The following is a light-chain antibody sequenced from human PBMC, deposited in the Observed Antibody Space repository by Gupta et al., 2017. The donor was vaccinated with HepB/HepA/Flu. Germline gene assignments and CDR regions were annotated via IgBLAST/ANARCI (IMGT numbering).Light chain of an antibody. CDR1: SSNIGSNS. CDR2: SHT. CDR3: AAWDDSLSALV. J-gene: IGLJ3*02. Sequence: QSVVPQPPSASGTPGRRVTISYSGSSSNIGSNSVNWYQKFPGTAPKLLIYSHTQRPSGVPDRFSGSKSGTSASLAISGLQSEDEADYYCAAWDDSLSALVFGGGTTLTGL. V-gene: IGLV1-44*01.